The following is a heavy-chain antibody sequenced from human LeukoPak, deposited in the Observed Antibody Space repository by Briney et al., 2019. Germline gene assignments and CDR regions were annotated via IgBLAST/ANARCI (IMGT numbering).Heavy chain of an antibody. J-gene: IGHJ4*02. CDR3: ARDTSPVDN. CDR1: GFIFGSYV. Sequence: PGGSLRLSCAASGFIFGSYVMHWVRQAPGKGLEWVAVISYDGNNKYYADSVKGRFTISRDNAKNSLFLQTNSLRAEDTAVYYCARDTSPVDNWGQGTLVTVSS. V-gene: IGHV3-30*03. D-gene: IGHD2/OR15-2a*01. CDR2: ISYDGNNK.